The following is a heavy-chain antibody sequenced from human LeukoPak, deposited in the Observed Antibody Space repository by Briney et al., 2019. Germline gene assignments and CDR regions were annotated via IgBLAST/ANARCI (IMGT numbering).Heavy chain of an antibody. V-gene: IGHV3-74*01. CDR2: VNGDGTST. CDR1: GFTFSTYW. CDR3: ARDLSPAHF. J-gene: IGHJ1*01. D-gene: IGHD2/OR15-2a*01. Sequence: GGSLRLSGTASGFTFSTYWMHWVRQAPGKGLVWVSRVNGDGTSTVYADSVKGRFTISRDNAKNTLYLQMNSLRAEDTAVYYCARDLSPAHFWGQGTLVTVSS.